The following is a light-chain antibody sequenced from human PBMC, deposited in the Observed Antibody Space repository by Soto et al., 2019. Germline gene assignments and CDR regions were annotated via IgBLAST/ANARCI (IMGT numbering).Light chain of an antibody. Sequence: DIQMTQAPSSLSASVGDRVNITCRASQNIRNSLNWYQQKPGKAPKLLMSSTSSLESGDPSRFSVSGSVTDFTLTISSLQPEDFASYYCQQSYSTPSITFGQGTRLEI. CDR2: STS. CDR1: QNIRNS. J-gene: IGKJ5*01. CDR3: QQSYSTPSIT. V-gene: IGKV1-39*01.